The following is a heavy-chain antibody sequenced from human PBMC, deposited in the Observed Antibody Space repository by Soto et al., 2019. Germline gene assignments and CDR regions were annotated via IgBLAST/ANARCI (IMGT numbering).Heavy chain of an antibody. Sequence: ESGGGVVQPERSLRLSCAASGFTFSSYGMHWVRQAPGKGLEWLAAISYDGINKYYADSVKGRFTISRDNSKNTLYLQMISLRAEDAAIYYCAKEKESAPLYHYYYMDVWGRGTTVTVSS. CDR2: ISYDGINK. CDR3: AKEKESAPLYHYYYMDV. J-gene: IGHJ6*03. D-gene: IGHD2-2*02. CDR1: GFTFSSYG. V-gene: IGHV3-30*18.